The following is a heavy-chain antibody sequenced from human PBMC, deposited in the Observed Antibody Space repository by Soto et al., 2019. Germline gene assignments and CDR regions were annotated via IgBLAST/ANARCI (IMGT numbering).Heavy chain of an antibody. CDR3: ARVLQSTREILFDY. D-gene: IGHD1-26*01. V-gene: IGHV1-2*04. CDR1: GYTFTDYY. Sequence: QVQLVQSGAEVKKPGASVKVSCKASGYTFTDYYIHWVRQAPGQGLEWMGWINPNSGGTNYAQKFQGWVTMTRDTSISTAYMELSRLRSDDTAVYYCARVLQSTREILFDYWGQGTLVTVSS. J-gene: IGHJ4*02. CDR2: INPNSGGT.